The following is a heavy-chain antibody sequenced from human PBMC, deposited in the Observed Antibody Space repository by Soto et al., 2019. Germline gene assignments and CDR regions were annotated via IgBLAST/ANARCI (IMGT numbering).Heavy chain of an antibody. V-gene: IGHV3-33*06. CDR2: LWSDGSTK. CDR1: GFIFSNYG. Sequence: GGSLRLSCAASGFIFSNYGMHWVRQAPGKGLEWVAVLWSDGSTKYYEDSVKGRFTISRDNSNNTLYLQMNSLRAEDTAVYFCTKNDGYYFDYWGQGILVTVSS. J-gene: IGHJ4*02. CDR3: TKNDGYYFDY. D-gene: IGHD4-17*01.